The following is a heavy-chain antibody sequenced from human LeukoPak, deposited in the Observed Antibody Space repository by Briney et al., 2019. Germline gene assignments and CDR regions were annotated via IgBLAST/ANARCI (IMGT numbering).Heavy chain of an antibody. J-gene: IGHJ5*02. CDR2: ISAYNGNT. D-gene: IGHD2-21*02. CDR3: ARASGGDFNYDWFDP. CDR1: GFTLISSA. V-gene: IGHV1-18*01. Sequence: ASVKVSCKASGFTLISSAVQWVRQARGQGLEWMGWISAYNGNTNYAQKLQGRVTMTTDTSTSTAYMELRSLRSDDTAVYYCARASGGDFNYDWFDPWGQGTLVTVSS.